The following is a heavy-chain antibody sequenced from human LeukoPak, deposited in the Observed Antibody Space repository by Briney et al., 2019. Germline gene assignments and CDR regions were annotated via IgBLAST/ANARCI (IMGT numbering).Heavy chain of an antibody. CDR1: RDTFSSYA. V-gene: IGHV1-69*13. CDR2: IIPIFGTA. D-gene: IGHD2-15*01. J-gene: IGHJ6*04. Sequence: SLKDSCKASRDTFSSYAISWVRQAPGQGLEWMGGIIPIFGTANYAQKFQGRVTITADESTSTAYMELSSLRSEDTAVYYCARAAGYCSGGSCPSRIYYYYGMDVWGKGTTVTVSS. CDR3: ARAAGYCSGGSCPSRIYYYYGMDV.